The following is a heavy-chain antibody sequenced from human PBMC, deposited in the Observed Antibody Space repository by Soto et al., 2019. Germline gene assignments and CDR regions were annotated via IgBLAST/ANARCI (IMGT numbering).Heavy chain of an antibody. CDR3: AKEGTGLYNAFDI. CDR2: LLDDGSK. V-gene: IGHV3-30*18. CDR1: RFPFSYYA. D-gene: IGHD3-10*01. J-gene: IGHJ3*02. Sequence: QVELVESGGGVVRPGRSLRLSCAASRFPFSYYAMHWVRQAPGKGLEFVAVLLDDGSKYYADSVKGRFTISKDNSMKTVDLEMSSLRPEDTALYYCAKEGTGLYNAFDIWGQGTMVNVS.